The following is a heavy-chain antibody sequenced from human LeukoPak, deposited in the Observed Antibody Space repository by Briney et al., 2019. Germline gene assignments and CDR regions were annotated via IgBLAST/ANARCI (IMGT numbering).Heavy chain of an antibody. CDR3: AKEHGYSGYDYLLASFDS. Sequence: GGSLRLSCAASGFTFSSYAMSWVRQAPGKGLERVSAISGSGGSTYYADSVKGRFTISRDNSKNTLYLQMNSLRAEDTAVYYCAKEHGYSGYDYLLASFDSWGQGTLVTVSS. CDR2: ISGSGGST. CDR1: GFTFSSYA. V-gene: IGHV3-23*01. D-gene: IGHD5-12*01. J-gene: IGHJ4*02.